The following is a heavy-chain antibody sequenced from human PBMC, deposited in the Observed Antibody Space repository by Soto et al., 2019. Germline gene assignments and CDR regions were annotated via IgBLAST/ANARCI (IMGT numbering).Heavy chain of an antibody. D-gene: IGHD6-6*01. CDR1: GFTFSSYA. Sequence: GVSLRLSCAASGFTFSSYAMSWVRQAPGKGLEWVSAISGSGGSTYYADSVKGRFTISRDNSKNTLYLQMNSLRAEDTAVYYYAKSLSSSSPEEVSWGQGPLVNVSS. CDR2: ISGSGGST. J-gene: IGHJ5*02. CDR3: AKSLSSSSPEEVS. V-gene: IGHV3-23*01.